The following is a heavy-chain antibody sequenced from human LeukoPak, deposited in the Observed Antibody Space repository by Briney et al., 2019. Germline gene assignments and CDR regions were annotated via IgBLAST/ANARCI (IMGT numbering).Heavy chain of an antibody. CDR2: INPNSGGT. D-gene: IGHD6-6*01. CDR3: ATDGEQLVARYYFDY. V-gene: IGHV1-2*02. J-gene: IGHJ4*02. CDR1: GYTFTGYY. Sequence: ASVNVSCKASGYTFTGYYMHWVRQAPGQGLEWMGWINPNSGGTNYAQKFQGRVTMTRDTSISTAYMELSRLRSDDTAVYYCATDGEQLVARYYFDYWGQGTLVTVSS.